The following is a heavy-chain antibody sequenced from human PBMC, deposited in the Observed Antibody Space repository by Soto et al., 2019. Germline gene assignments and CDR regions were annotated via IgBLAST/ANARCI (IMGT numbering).Heavy chain of an antibody. D-gene: IGHD3-3*01. CDR2: ISYDGSNK. J-gene: IGHJ4*02. Sequence: QVQLVESGGGVVQPGRSLRLSYAASGFTFSSYAMHWVRQAPGKGLEWVAVISYDGSNKYYADSVKGRFTISRDNSKNTLYLQLNSLRAEDTAVYYCARAADYDFWSGYYDYWGQGTLVTVSS. CDR3: ARAADYDFWSGYYDY. V-gene: IGHV3-30-3*01. CDR1: GFTFSSYA.